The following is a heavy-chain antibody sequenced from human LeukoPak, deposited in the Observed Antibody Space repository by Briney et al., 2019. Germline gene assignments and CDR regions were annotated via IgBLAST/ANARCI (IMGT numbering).Heavy chain of an antibody. Sequence: GGSLRLSCAASGFRFSNYWIHWVRQAPAKGLVWVSRIRTDGGSTAYADFVKGRFTIPRDNAKNTVYLQMNSLRADDTAVYYCARDMETGGRAFDSWGQGTLVTVSS. CDR1: GFRFSNYW. CDR2: IRTDGGST. V-gene: IGHV3-74*01. D-gene: IGHD2-8*02. CDR3: ARDMETGGRAFDS. J-gene: IGHJ4*02.